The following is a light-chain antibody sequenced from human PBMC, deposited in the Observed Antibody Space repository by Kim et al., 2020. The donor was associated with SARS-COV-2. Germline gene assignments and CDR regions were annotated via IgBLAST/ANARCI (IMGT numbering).Light chain of an antibody. J-gene: IGKJ4*01. Sequence: ASIGDRVTITCRASQGISSWLAWYQRKPGKAPKLLIYAASTLQSGVPSRFSGSGSGTDFTLTISSLQPEDFATYSCQQGNTFPLTFGRGTKVDIK. CDR3: QQGNTFPLT. CDR2: AAS. V-gene: IGKV1-12*01. CDR1: QGISSW.